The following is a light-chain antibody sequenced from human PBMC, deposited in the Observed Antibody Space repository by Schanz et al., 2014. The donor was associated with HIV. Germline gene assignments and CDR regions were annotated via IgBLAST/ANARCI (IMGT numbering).Light chain of an antibody. CDR3: QQYDNVGLT. V-gene: IGKV1-33*01. Sequence: DIQMTQSPSSLSASVGDRVTITCQASQDISNYLSWYQQKPGKAPKVLIYAASNLETGVPSRFSGSGSGTDFTFTISSLQPEDIATYYCQQYDNVGLTFGGGTKVESK. CDR2: AAS. CDR1: QDISNY. J-gene: IGKJ4*01.